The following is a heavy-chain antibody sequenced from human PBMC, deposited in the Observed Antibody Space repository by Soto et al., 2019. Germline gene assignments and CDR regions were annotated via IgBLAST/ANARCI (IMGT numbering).Heavy chain of an antibody. Sequence: GGSLRLSCTVSGFTFSSYAMTWVRQAPGNGLEWVSSISGNGGDTYYADSVKGRFTISRANSKNTLYLQMSGLRADDTAVYYCAEDITCFDYRGQGALVTVSS. CDR3: AEDITCFDY. CDR1: GFTFSSYA. J-gene: IGHJ4*02. V-gene: IGHV3-23*01. D-gene: IGHD1-20*01. CDR2: ISGNGGDT.